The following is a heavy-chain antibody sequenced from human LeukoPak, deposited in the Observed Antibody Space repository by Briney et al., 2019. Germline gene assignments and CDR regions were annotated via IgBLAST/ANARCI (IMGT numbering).Heavy chain of an antibody. V-gene: IGHV3-21*01. D-gene: IGHD1-26*01. J-gene: IGHJ4*02. CDR2: MSSSSSYV. CDR3: ARERHVKLATSFDY. CDR1: GFTFSSYR. Sequence: GGSVRLSCAASGFTFSSYRMNWVRQAPGKGLEWGSSMSSSSSYVYYADSVKGRFTISRHNAKNSLYLQVNSLRPEDAAVYYCARERHVKLATSFDYWGQGTLVTVSS.